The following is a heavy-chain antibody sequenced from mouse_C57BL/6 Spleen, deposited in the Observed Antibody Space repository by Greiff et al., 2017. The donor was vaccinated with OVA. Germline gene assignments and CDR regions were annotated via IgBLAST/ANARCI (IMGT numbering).Heavy chain of an antibody. D-gene: IGHD3-3*01. CDR3: ARGTSPYWYFDV. CDR2: ISYDGSN. J-gene: IGHJ1*03. CDR1: GYSITSGYY. Sequence: VQLQQSGPGLVKPSQSLSLTCSVTGYSITSGYYWNWIRQFPGNKLEWMGYISYDGSNNYNPSLKNRISITRDTSKNQFFLKLNSVTTEDTATYYCARGTSPYWYFDVWGTGTTVTVSS. V-gene: IGHV3-6*01.